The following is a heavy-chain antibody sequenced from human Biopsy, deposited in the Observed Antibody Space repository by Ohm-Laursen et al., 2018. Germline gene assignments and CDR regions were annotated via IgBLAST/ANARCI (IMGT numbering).Heavy chain of an antibody. CDR3: AKVADYYNDSGFDDY. D-gene: IGHD3-22*01. CDR1: GFTFSNYA. V-gene: IGHV3-23*01. Sequence: SLRLSCAASGFTFSNYAMSWVRQAPGKGLEWVAGIYGGGFGTYYADSVKGRFTISRDNSKNTLYLQMNSLRAEDTAIYYCAKVADYYNDSGFDDYWGQGTLVTVSS. CDR2: IYGGGFGT. J-gene: IGHJ4*02.